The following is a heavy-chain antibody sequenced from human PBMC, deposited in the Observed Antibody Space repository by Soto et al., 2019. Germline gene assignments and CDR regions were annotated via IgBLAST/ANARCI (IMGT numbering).Heavy chain of an antibody. Sequence: ASVKVSCKASHYSFARYGISWVRQAPGQGLEWMGWISTYNSNTKYAQKFQGRVPMTRNTSISTPYRDLSSLRSEDTAVYYCARGRSLYHSSSRGYSYGMAFWPKGTTVPVSS. J-gene: IGHJ6*04. CDR1: HYSFARYG. CDR2: ISTYNSNT. V-gene: IGHV1-18*01. D-gene: IGHD5-18*01. CDR3: ARGRSLYHSSSRGYSYGMAF.